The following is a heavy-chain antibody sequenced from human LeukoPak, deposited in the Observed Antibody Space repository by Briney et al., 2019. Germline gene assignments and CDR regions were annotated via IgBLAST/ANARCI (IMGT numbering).Heavy chain of an antibody. CDR1: GFTFSDYY. CDR3: ATKGRGHQVRVFVDY. D-gene: IGHD3-3*01. V-gene: IGHV3-11*01. Sequence: GGSLRLSCAASGFTFSDYYMSWIRQAPGKGLEWVSYISSSGSTIYYADTVKGRFTISRDNAKNSLYLQMNSLRAADTAVYYCATKGRGHQVRVFVDYWGQGTLVTVSS. J-gene: IGHJ4*02. CDR2: ISSSGSTI.